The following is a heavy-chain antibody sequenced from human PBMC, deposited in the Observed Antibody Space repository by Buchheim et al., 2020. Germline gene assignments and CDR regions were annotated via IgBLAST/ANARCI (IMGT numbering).Heavy chain of an antibody. CDR1: GFTFSSYD. V-gene: IGHV3-13*04. Sequence: EVQLVESGGGLVQPGGSLRLSCAASGFTFSSYDMQWIRQVTGKGLEWVSAVGMAGDTHYSASVRGRFTISRENDKNSLYLQMNNLRTGDTAVYYCARDPSGRGMDVWGQGTT. CDR3: ARDPSGRGMDV. J-gene: IGHJ6*02. CDR2: VGMAGDT.